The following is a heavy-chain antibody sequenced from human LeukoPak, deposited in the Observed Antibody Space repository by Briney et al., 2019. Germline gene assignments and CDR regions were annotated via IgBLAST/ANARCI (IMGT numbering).Heavy chain of an antibody. Sequence: PGGSLRLSCAASGFSFSNAWMSWVRQAPGKGLEWVGHIKSKTDGGTTDYAAPVQGRFTISRDDSKNTLYLQMNSLRDEDTAVYYCARDQGRLPPDILEPFDYWGQGTLVTVSS. CDR3: ARDQGRLPPDILEPFDY. V-gene: IGHV3-15*01. D-gene: IGHD1-1*01. CDR1: GFSFSNAW. J-gene: IGHJ4*02. CDR2: IKSKTDGGTT.